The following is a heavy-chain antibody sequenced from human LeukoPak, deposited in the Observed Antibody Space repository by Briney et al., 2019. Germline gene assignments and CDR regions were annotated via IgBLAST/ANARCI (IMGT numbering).Heavy chain of an antibody. J-gene: IGHJ4*02. CDR1: GFTFSSYA. V-gene: IGHV3-30*04. CDR3: ASALTYYYDIDY. Sequence: GGSLRLSCAASGFTFSSYAMHWVRQAPGKGLEWVAVISYDGSNKYYADSVKGRFTISRDNSKNTLYLQMNSLRAEDTAVYYCASALTYYYDIDYWGQGTLVTVSS. D-gene: IGHD3-22*01. CDR2: ISYDGSNK.